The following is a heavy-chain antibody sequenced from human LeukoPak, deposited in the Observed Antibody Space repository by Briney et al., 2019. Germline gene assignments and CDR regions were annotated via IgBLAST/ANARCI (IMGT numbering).Heavy chain of an antibody. CDR2: IIPIFGTA. V-gene: IGHV1-69*05. CDR1: GGTFSSYA. D-gene: IGHD3-16*02. Sequence: ASVTVSCTASGGTFSSYAISWVRQAPGQGLEWMGGIIPIFGTANYAQKFQGRVTITTDETTSTAYMALSSRRSEDTAVYYCARFRYNPDEPFAPARLDYWGQGTLVTVSS. J-gene: IGHJ4*02. CDR3: ARFRYNPDEPFAPARLDY.